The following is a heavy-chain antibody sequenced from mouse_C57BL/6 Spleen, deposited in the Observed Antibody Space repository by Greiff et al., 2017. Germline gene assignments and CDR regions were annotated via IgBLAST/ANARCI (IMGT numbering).Heavy chain of an antibody. J-gene: IGHJ3*01. CDR2: INPSSGYT. D-gene: IGHD2-4*01. CDR1: GYTFTSYS. CDR3: ARCDCAWFAY. V-gene: IGHV1-4*01. Sequence: QVQLQQSGAELARPGASVKMSCKASGYTFTSYSMHWVKQRPGQGLEWIGYINPSSGYTKYNQKFKDKATLTADKSSSTAYMQLSSLTSEDSAVYYCARCDCAWFAYWGQGTLVTVSA.